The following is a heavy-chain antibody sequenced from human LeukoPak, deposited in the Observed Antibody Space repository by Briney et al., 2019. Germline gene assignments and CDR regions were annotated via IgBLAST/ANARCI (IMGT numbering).Heavy chain of an antibody. CDR2: ISGSSSYI. CDR1: GFTFSSYS. J-gene: IGHJ4*02. CDR3: ARDSVYAVVPGVFDY. V-gene: IGHV3-21*01. D-gene: IGHD5/OR15-5a*01. Sequence: GGSLRLSCAASGFTFSSYSMNWVRQAPGKGLEWVSSISGSSSYIYYADSVKGRFTISRDNAKNSLYLQMNSLRAEDAAVYYCARDSVYAVVPGVFDYWGQGTLVTVSS.